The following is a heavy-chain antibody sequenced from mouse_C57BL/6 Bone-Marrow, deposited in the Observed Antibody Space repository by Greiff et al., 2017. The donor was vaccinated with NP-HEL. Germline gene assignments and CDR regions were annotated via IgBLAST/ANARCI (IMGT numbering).Heavy chain of an antibody. J-gene: IGHJ1*03. CDR2: INPGSGGT. D-gene: IGHD1-1*01. CDR1: GYAFTNYL. V-gene: IGHV1-54*01. CDR3: ARGDYYGSEGYIYV. Sequence: VQLQQSGAELVRPGTSVKVSCKASGYAFTNYLIEWVKQRPGQGLEWIGVINPGSGGTNYNEKFKGKATLTADKSSSTAYMQLSSLTSEDSAVYFCARGDYYGSEGYIYVWGTGTTVTVSS.